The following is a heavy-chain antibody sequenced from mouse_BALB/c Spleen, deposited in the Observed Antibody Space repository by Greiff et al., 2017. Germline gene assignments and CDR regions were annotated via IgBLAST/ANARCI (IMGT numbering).Heavy chain of an antibody. CDR1: GYAFSSSW. V-gene: IGHV1-82*01. CDR2: IYPGDGDT. J-gene: IGHJ2*01. Sequence: QVQLKESGPELVKPGASVKISCKASGYAFSSSWMNWVKQRPGQGLEWIGRIYPGDGDTNYNGKFKGKATLTADKSSSTAYMQLSSLTSVDSAVYFCARGRVHFDYWGQGTTLTVSS. D-gene: IGHD5-1*01. CDR3: ARGRVHFDY.